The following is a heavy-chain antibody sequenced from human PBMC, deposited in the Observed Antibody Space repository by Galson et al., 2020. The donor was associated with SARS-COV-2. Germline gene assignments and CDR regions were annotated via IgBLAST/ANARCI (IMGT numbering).Heavy chain of an antibody. D-gene: IGHD1-26*01. Sequence: SETLSLTCTVSGRSISSGSYYWRWIRQPAGKGLEWIGHIYTGVNTNYNPSLKSRVTISVDTSKNQFSLKLSSVTAADTAVYYCARESRWDLYFDHWGQGTLVTVSS. V-gene: IGHV4-61*09. J-gene: IGHJ4*02. CDR3: ARESRWDLYFDH. CDR2: IYTGVNT. CDR1: GRSISSGSYY.